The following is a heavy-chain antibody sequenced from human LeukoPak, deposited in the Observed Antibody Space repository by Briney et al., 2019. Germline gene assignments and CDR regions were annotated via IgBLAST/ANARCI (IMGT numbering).Heavy chain of an antibody. J-gene: IGHJ4*02. V-gene: IGHV1-3*01. D-gene: IGHD6-13*01. CDR2: INAGNGNT. CDR3: ARPQISGWYGDFDH. CDR1: GYTFTSYA. Sequence: ASVKVSCTASGYTFTSYAMHWVRQAPGQRLEWMGWINAGNGNTKYSQKFQGRVTITRDTSASTAYMELSSLRSEDTAVYYCARPQISGWYGDFDHWGQGTLVTVSS.